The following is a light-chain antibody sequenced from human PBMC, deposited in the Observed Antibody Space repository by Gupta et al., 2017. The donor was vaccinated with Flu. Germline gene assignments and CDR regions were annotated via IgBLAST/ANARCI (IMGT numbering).Light chain of an antibody. CDR1: QSLKHSNGYDY. V-gene: IGKV2-28*01. Sequence: VTPGEPASISCRASQSLKHSNGYDYLDWYLQKPGQSPQLLIFWGSRRASGVPDRFSGSGSGTEFTLRISKVEAEDVGIYYCRQRLETLGTFGQGTKLEIK. CDR2: WGS. J-gene: IGKJ1*01. CDR3: RQRLETLGT.